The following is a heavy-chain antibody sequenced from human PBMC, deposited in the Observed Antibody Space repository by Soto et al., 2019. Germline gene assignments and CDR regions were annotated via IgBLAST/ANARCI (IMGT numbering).Heavy chain of an antibody. J-gene: IGHJ2*01. CDR2: INHSGST. Sequence: QVQLQQWGAGLLKPSETLSLTCAVYGGAFSPYFWRWIREPPGKGLEWIGEINHSGSTNSTPSHTRRATLSVDTSKNQAPLKLTSVTAAATAVYYCARLASGWQYYYFDFWGRGTPVTVSS. CDR1: GGAFSPYF. D-gene: IGHD6-19*01. V-gene: IGHV4-34*01. CDR3: ARLASGWQYYYFDF.